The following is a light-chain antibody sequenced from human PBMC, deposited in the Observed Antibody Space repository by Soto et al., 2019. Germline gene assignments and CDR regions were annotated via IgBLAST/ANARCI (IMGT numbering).Light chain of an antibody. J-gene: IGLJ2*01. V-gene: IGLV2-23*01. CDR2: EGS. CDR1: SSDVGSYDL. CDR3: CSYAGSRTKV. Sequence: QSALTQPASVSGSPGQSITISCTGTSSDVGSYDLVSWYQQHPGKAPKLMIYEGSKRPSGVSNRFSGSKSGNTASLTISGFQAEDEADYYCCSYAGSRTKVFGGGTKLTVL.